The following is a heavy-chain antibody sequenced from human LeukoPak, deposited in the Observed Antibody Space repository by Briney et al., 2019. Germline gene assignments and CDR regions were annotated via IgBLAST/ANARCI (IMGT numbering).Heavy chain of an antibody. Sequence: SETLSLTCAVYGGSFSGYYWSWIRQPPGKGLEWIGEINHSGSTNYNPSLKSRVTISVDTSKNQFSLKLSSVTAADTAVYYCAREVPNGMATIPNDAFDIWGQGTMVTVSS. V-gene: IGHV4-34*01. CDR3: AREVPNGMATIPNDAFDI. CDR1: GGSFSGYY. J-gene: IGHJ3*02. CDR2: INHSGST. D-gene: IGHD5-24*01.